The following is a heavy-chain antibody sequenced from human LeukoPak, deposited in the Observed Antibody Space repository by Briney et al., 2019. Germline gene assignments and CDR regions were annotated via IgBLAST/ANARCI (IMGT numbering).Heavy chain of an antibody. CDR1: GGSFSGYY. CDR3: ARATGYSYGYGLDY. D-gene: IGHD5-18*01. V-gene: IGHV4-34*01. J-gene: IGHJ4*02. Sequence: SETLSLTCAVYGGSFSGYYWSWIRQPPVKGLEWIGEINHSGSTNYNPSLKSRVTISVDTSKNQFSLKLSSVTAADTAVYYCARATGYSYGYGLDYWGQGTLVTVSS. CDR2: INHSGST.